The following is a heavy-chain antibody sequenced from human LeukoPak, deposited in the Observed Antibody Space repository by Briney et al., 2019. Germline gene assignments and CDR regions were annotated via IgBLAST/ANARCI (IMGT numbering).Heavy chain of an antibody. J-gene: IGHJ4*02. V-gene: IGHV4-39*02. CDR2: IYYSGST. D-gene: IGHD3-10*01. CDR1: GGSISSSSYY. CDR3: AREADYYGSGSYSPLDY. Sequence: SETLSLTCTVSGGSISSSSYYWGWIRQPPGKGLEWIGSIYYSGSTYYNPSLKSRVTISVDTSKNQFSLKLSSVTAADTAVYYCAREADYYGSGSYSPLDYWGQGTLVTVSS.